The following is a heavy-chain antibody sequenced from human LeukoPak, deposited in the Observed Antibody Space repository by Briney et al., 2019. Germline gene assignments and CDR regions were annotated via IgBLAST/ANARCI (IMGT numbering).Heavy chain of an antibody. V-gene: IGHV3-7*03. J-gene: IGHJ6*04. CDR2: IKQDGSEK. D-gene: IGHD3-10*01. CDR3: ARDILLWFGEPYNYGMDV. Sequence: GGSLKLSCAASGVTFSSYWMSWVRQAPGKGLEWVANIKQDGSEKYYVDSVKGRFTISRDNAKNSLYLQMNSLRAEDTAVYYCARDILLWFGEPYNYGMDVWGKGTTVTVSS. CDR1: GVTFSSYW.